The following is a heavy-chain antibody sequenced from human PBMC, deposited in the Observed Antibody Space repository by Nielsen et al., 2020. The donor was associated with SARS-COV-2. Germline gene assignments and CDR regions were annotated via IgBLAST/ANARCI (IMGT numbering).Heavy chain of an antibody. CDR1: GGSISSYY. CDR2: IYYSGST. J-gene: IGHJ4*02. CDR3: ATLPTGQWLVPPDY. V-gene: IGHV4-59*01. Sequence: SETLSLTCTVSGGSISSYYWSWIRQPPGKGLEWIGYIYYSGSTNYNPSLKSRVTISVDTSKNQFSLKLSSVTAADTAVYYCATLPTGQWLVPPDYWGQGTLVTVSS. D-gene: IGHD6-19*01.